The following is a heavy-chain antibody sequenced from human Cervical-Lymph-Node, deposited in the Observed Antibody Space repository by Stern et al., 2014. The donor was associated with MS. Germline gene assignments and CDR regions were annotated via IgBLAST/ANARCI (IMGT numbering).Heavy chain of an antibody. D-gene: IGHD1-14*01. CDR1: EYKFNNHW. Sequence: EVQLVESGAEVKKPGESLKISCKGSEYKFNNHWIAWVRQMPRQGPEWLGSISPCNSDTKYNPSLQGQVSISADKSITTAYLHFSSLKASDSAMYFCARHGGPNWNHEAHNWFDPWGQGTLVTVSS. V-gene: IGHV5-51*03. CDR3: ARHGGPNWNHEAHNWFDP. J-gene: IGHJ5*02. CDR2: ISPCNSDT.